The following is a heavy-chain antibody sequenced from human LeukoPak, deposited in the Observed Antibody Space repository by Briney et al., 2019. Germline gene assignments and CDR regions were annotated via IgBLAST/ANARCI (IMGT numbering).Heavy chain of an antibody. CDR2: ISSSGSTI. D-gene: IGHD5-24*01. J-gene: IGHJ4*02. CDR1: GFTFSSYE. V-gene: IGHV3-48*03. CDR3: ARDSVRDGYNPRDFDY. Sequence: PGGSLRLSCAASGFTFSSYEMNWVRQAPGKGLERVSYISSSGSTIYYADSVKGRFTISRDNAKNSLYLQMNSLRAEDTAVYYCARDSVRDGYNPRDFDYWGQGTLVTVSS.